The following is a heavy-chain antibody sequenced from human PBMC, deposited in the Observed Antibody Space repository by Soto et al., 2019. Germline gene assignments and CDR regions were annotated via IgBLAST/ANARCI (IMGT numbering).Heavy chain of an antibody. Sequence: SETLSLTCTASGRSITSSTSYWGCIRQPPGKGREWIGSIYYSGSTYYNPSLKSRVTISVDTSKNQFSLKLSSVTAADTAVYYCANILWFGEIPPYYYGMDVWGQGTTVT. CDR3: ANILWFGEIPPYYYGMDV. D-gene: IGHD3-10*01. J-gene: IGHJ6*02. CDR1: GRSITSSTSY. CDR2: IYYSGST. V-gene: IGHV4-39*01.